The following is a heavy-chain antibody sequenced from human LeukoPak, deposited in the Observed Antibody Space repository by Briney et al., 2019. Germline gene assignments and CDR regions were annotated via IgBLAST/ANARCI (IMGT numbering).Heavy chain of an antibody. CDR3: ARPTHRLTVTTAIDY. D-gene: IGHD4-17*01. V-gene: IGHV1-2*02. CDR1: GYTFTGFY. J-gene: IGHJ4*02. Sequence: ASVKVSCKPSGYTFTGFYLHWVRQAPEQGLQWMGWINPKNGATKYSQNFRGRVTMTRDTSIDTAYMELSSLTSDDTAIYYCARPTHRLTVTTAIDYWGLGTLVTVSS. CDR2: INPKNGAT.